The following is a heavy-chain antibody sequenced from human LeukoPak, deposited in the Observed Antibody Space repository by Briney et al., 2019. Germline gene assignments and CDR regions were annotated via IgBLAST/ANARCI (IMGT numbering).Heavy chain of an antibody. D-gene: IGHD1-26*01. CDR1: GFTFSNYA. V-gene: IGHV3-48*03. J-gene: IGHJ6*02. CDR3: ARSLSWSHFGVDV. CDR2: ISGSGSTI. Sequence: QPGGSLRLSCAASGFTFSNYAMNWVRHAPGKGLEWVSYISGSGSTIYYADSVKGRFTISRDNAKNSLYLQMNSLRGEDTAVYYCARSLSWSHFGVDVWGPGTTVTVSS.